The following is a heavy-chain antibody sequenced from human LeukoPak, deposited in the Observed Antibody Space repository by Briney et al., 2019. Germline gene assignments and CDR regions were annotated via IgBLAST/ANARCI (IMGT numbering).Heavy chain of an antibody. CDR2: IYHTGST. CDR3: ATEGSSFDY. D-gene: IGHD6-13*01. Sequence: PSQTLSLTCAVSGGSISSGGYSWSWIRQPPGKGLEWIGYIYHTGSTYYNPSLKSRATISMDMSRNHFSLKMTSVTAADTAVYYCATEGSSFDYWGQGTLVTVSS. V-gene: IGHV4-30-2*01. CDR1: GGSISSGGYS. J-gene: IGHJ4*02.